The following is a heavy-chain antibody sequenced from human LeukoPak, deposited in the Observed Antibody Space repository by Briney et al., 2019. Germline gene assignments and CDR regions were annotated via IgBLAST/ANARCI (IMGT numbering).Heavy chain of an antibody. CDR1: GGSISSSSYY. D-gene: IGHD1-26*01. Sequence: SETLSLTCTVSGGSISSSSYYWGWIRQPPGKGLEWIGSIYYSGSTYYKPSLKSRVTISVDTSKNQFSLKLSSVTAADTAVYYCARHRKWELRSYYYYMDVWGKGTTVTVSS. CDR3: ARHRKWELRSYYYYMDV. V-gene: IGHV4-39*01. CDR2: IYYSGST. J-gene: IGHJ6*03.